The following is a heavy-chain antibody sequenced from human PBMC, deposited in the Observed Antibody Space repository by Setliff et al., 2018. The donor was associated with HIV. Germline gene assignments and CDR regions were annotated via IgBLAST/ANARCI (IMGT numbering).Heavy chain of an antibody. J-gene: IGHJ6*03. CDR3: ARGFGAPYLFSGYMDV. Sequence: SETLSLTCTVSGGSISSGDYYWRWIRQPPGKGLEWIGEINHSGRTKYSPSLRSRVTMSADKAKNQFSLKLTSVTAADTAVYFCARGFGAPYLFSGYMDVWGKGTTVTVSS. V-gene: IGHV4-39*07. D-gene: IGHD1-26*01. CDR1: GGSISSGDYY. CDR2: INHSGRT.